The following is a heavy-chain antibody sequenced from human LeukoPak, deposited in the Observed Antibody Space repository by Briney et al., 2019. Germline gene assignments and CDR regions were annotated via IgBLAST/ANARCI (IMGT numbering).Heavy chain of an antibody. CDR2: ISGSGGST. D-gene: IGHD6-13*01. V-gene: IGHV3-23*01. CDR1: GFTFSSYA. Sequence: GGSLRLSCAASGFTFSSYAMSWVRQAPGKGLEWVSAISGSGGSTYYADSVKGRFTISRDNSKNTLYLQMNSLRAEDTAVYYCARGSWGHGSSSRIGYWGQGTLVTVSS. CDR3: ARGSWGHGSSSRIGY. J-gene: IGHJ4*02.